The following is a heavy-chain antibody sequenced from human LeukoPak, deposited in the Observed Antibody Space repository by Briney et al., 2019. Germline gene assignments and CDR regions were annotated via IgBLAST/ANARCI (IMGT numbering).Heavy chain of an antibody. D-gene: IGHD6-19*01. CDR1: GGTFSSYA. CDR2: IIPILGIA. CDR3: ARELAVAGSTGPIDY. J-gene: IGHJ4*02. Sequence: GASVKVSCKASGGTFSSYAISWVRQAPGQGLEWMGRIIPILGIANYAQKFQGRVTITADKSTSTAYMELSSLRSEETAGYYCARELAVAGSTGPIDYWGQGTLVTVSS. V-gene: IGHV1-69*04.